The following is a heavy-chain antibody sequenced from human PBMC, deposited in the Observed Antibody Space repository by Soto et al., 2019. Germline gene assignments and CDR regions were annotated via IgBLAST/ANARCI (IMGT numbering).Heavy chain of an antibody. D-gene: IGHD1-7*01. J-gene: IGHJ6*01. CDR1: VFTVSSNY. Sequence: GGSLRLSCASSVFTVSSNYMSCVRHSPGKWLEWVSVIYSGGSTYYADSVKGRFTISRDNSKNTLYLQMNSLRAEDTAVYYCASWNSGYYYYYYGMEVWGQGTTVNVSS. V-gene: IGHV3-53*01. CDR2: IYSGGST. CDR3: ASWNSGYYYYYYGMEV.